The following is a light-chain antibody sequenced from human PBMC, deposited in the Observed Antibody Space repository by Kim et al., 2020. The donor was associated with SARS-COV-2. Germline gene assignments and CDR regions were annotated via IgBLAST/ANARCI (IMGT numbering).Light chain of an antibody. J-gene: IGKJ2*01. V-gene: IGKV1-12*01. CDR3: QQGNSFPLT. CDR2: GAS. CDR1: QGIDSW. Sequence: SECVGDRVTITCRASQGIDSWLAWYQQKPGKAPKLMIYGASSLQSGVPSRFSGSGSGTDFTLTISSLQPEDFATYYCQQGNSFPLTFGQGTNLEI.